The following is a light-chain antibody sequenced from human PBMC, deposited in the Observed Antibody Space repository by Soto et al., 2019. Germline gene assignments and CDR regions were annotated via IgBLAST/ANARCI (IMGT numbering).Light chain of an antibody. Sequence: ERVMTHSPGTLSVSPGERATLSYRPSQSVSSSYLAWYQQKPGQAPRLLIYGASSRATGIPDRFSGSGSGTDFTITISRLEPEDFQVYYCQQYGSSPITFGQGTRLEIK. CDR2: GAS. CDR1: QSVSSSY. V-gene: IGKV3-20*01. CDR3: QQYGSSPIT. J-gene: IGKJ5*01.